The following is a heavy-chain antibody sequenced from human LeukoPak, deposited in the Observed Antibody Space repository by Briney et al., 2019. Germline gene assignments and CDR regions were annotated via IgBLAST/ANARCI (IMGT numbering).Heavy chain of an antibody. J-gene: IGHJ4*02. CDR3: ARVFQRGGNREPTGLDY. CDR2: INPSGGST. Sequence: ASVKVSCKASGYTFASYYMHWVRQAPGQGLEWMGIINPSGGSTSYAQKFQGRVTMTRDMSTSTVYMELSSLRSEDTAVYYCARVFQRGGNREPTGLDYWGQGTLVTVSS. V-gene: IGHV1-46*01. CDR1: GYTFASYY. D-gene: IGHD4-23*01.